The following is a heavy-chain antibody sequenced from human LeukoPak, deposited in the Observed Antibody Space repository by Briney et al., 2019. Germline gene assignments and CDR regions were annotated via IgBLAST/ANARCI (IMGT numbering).Heavy chain of an antibody. J-gene: IGHJ5*02. CDR2: INPNSGGT. Sequence: ASVKVSCKASGYTFTGYYVHWVRQAPGQGLEWMGWINPNSGGTNYAQKFQGRVTMTRDTSISTAYMELSRLRSDDTAVYYCARAGEATYSSGFTLSWFDPWGQGTLVTVSS. V-gene: IGHV1-2*02. CDR1: GYTFTGYY. CDR3: ARAGEATYSSGFTLSWFDP. D-gene: IGHD6-19*01.